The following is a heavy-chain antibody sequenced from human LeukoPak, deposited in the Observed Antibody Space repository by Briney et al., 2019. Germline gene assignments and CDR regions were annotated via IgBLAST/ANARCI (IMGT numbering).Heavy chain of an antibody. CDR2: ISGSGGST. CDR3: AKRGGALRWSLPSYYFDY. D-gene: IGHD4-23*01. V-gene: IGHV3-23*01. J-gene: IGHJ4*02. CDR1: GFTFSSYA. Sequence: GGSLRLSCAASGFTFSSYAMSWVRQAPGKGREWVSAISGSGGSTYSADSVKGRFTISRDNSKNTLYLQMNSLRAEDTAVYYCAKRGGALRWSLPSYYFDYWGQGTLVTVSS.